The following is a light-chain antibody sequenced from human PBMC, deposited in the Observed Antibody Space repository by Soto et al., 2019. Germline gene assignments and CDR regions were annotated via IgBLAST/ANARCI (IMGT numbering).Light chain of an antibody. Sequence: QSVLTQPASVSGSPGKSITLSCTGTSSDVGGYNYVSWYQHHPGKAPKLMISDVSNRPSGVSNRFSGSKSGNTASLTISGLQTEDEGDYYCSSYTSSTTVVVFGTGTKVTVL. CDR2: DVS. J-gene: IGLJ1*01. CDR3: SSYTSSTTVVV. CDR1: SSDVGGYNY. V-gene: IGLV2-14*03.